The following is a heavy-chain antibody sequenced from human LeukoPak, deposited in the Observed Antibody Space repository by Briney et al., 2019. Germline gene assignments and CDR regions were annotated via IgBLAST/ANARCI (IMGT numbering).Heavy chain of an antibody. CDR3: AKDPTYYSGSYFDS. Sequence: GGSLRLSCAASGFTFSSNAVNWVRQAPGKGLEWVSTISGSAGETYYADSLKGRFTISRDNSKNTLYLQMNNLRAEDTAVYYCAKDPTYYSGSYFDSWGQGTLVTVSS. D-gene: IGHD5-12*01. CDR2: ISGSAGET. J-gene: IGHJ4*02. CDR1: GFTFSSNA. V-gene: IGHV3-23*01.